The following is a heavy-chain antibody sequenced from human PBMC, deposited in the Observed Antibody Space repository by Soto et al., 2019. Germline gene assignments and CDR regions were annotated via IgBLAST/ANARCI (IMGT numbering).Heavy chain of an antibody. CDR1: GGTFTNYV. V-gene: IGHV1-69*01. Sequence: QVQLVQSGAEVRKPGSSVKVSCKISGGTFTNYVISWLRQAPGQGLEWMGGLIPIFGAANLAQKFQDRVTITADESTSTVNMELSSLTSEDTAVYYCPRGRSSPNFDPWGQGTLVTVSS. CDR3: PRGRSSPNFDP. D-gene: IGHD6-6*01. CDR2: LIPIFGAA. J-gene: IGHJ5*02.